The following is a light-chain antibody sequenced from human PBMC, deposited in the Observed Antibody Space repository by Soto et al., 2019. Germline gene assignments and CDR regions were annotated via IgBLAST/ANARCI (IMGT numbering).Light chain of an antibody. CDR1: SSDVGGYNY. CDR2: DVS. CDR3: SSYTGSTTLHYV. Sequence: QSALTQPASVSGSPGQSITISCTGTSSDVGGYNYVSWYQQHPGKAPKLLIYDVSNRPSGASNRFSGSKSGNTASLTISGLQAEAEADYYCSSYTGSTTLHYVFGTGTKLTVL. J-gene: IGLJ1*01. V-gene: IGLV2-14*01.